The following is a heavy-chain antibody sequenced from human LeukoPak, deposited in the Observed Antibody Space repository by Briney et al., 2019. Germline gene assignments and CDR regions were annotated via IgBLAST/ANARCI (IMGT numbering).Heavy chain of an antibody. CDR3: VSLRGDLHAFDI. D-gene: IGHD2-21*01. V-gene: IGHV3-11*04. CDR2: ISSSDSTI. J-gene: IGHJ3*02. Sequence: KPGGSLRLSCAASGFTFSDYYMSWIRQAPGKGLEWVSYISSSDSTIYYADSVKGRFTISRDNAKNSLYLQMNSLRAEDTAVYYCVSLRGDLHAFDIWGQGTMVTVSS. CDR1: GFTFSDYY.